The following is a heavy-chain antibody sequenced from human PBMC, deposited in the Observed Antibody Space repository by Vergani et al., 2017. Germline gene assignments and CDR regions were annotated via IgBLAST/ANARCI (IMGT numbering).Heavy chain of an antibody. V-gene: IGHV1-24*01. CDR1: GYSLTELT. D-gene: IGHD3-22*01. CDR2: FDPEHGEV. J-gene: IGHJ4*02. CDR3: GIVTVYYGSSGYYLDY. Sequence: QVQLVQSGSEVRKPGASVKVSCQVSGYSLTELTIHWVRQAPGKGPEWMGGFDPEHGEVTFAHHIQGRVTMTEDRSTDTDYMELSSLRPEDTALYYCGIVTVYYGSSGYYLDYWGQGTLVTVSS.